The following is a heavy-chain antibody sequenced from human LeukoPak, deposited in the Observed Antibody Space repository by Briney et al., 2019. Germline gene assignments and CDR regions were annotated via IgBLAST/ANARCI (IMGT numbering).Heavy chain of an antibody. J-gene: IGHJ4*02. CDR2: IYYSGST. V-gene: IGHV4-30-4*01. CDR3: ARGGLNYYGSGSYSDY. D-gene: IGHD3-10*01. Sequence: SETLSLTCTVSGASISSGDYYWSWIRQPPGKGLECIGHIYYSGSTYYNPSLKSRVTISVDTSKNQFSLKLSSVTAADTAVYYCARGGLNYYGSGSYSDYWGQGTLVTVSS. CDR1: GASISSGDYY.